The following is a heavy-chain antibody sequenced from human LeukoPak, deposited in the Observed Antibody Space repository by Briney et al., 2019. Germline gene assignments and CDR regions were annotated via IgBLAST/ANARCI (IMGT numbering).Heavy chain of an antibody. CDR2: INPNSGGT. Sequence: ASVKVSCKASGYTFTGYYMHWVRQAPGQGLGWMGWINPNSGGTNYAQKFQGRVTMTRDTSISTTYMELSRLRSDDTAVYYCARDRPLIVVVSAMDVWGKGTTVTVSS. D-gene: IGHD2-2*01. J-gene: IGHJ6*03. CDR1: GYTFTGYY. V-gene: IGHV1-2*02. CDR3: ARDRPLIVVVSAMDV.